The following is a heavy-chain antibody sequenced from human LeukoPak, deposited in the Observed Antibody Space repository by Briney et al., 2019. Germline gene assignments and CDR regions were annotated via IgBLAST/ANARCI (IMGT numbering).Heavy chain of an antibody. CDR3: ARGWFGESYFDY. V-gene: IGHV3-53*04. Sequence: QPGGSLRLSCAASGFTVSSNYMSWVRQAPGKGLEWVSVIYSGGSTYYADSVKGRFTISRHNSKNPLYLQMNSLRAEDTAVYYCARGWFGESYFDYWGQGTLVTVSS. CDR2: IYSGGST. D-gene: IGHD3-10*01. CDR1: GFTVSSNY. J-gene: IGHJ4*02.